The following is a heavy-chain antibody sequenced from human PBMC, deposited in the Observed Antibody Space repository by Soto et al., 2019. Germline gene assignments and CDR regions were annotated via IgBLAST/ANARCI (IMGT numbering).Heavy chain of an antibody. J-gene: IGHJ3*02. CDR3: ALGATDAFDI. CDR1: RGLFSSYV. V-gene: IGHV1-2*04. D-gene: IGHD1-26*01. CDR2: INPNSGGT. Sequence: GASVKVSCKAPRGLFSSYVFKWVRQAPGQGLEWMGWINPNSGGTNYAQKFQGWVTMTRDTSISTAYMELSRLRSDDTAVYYCALGATDAFDIWGQGTMVTVSS.